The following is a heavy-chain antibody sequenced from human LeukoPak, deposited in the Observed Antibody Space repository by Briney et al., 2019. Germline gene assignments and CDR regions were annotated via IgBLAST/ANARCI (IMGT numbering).Heavy chain of an antibody. J-gene: IGHJ5*02. CDR2: INHSGST. CDR1: GGSFSGYY. Sequence: SETLSLTCDVYGGSFSGYYWSWIRQPPGKGLEWIGEINHSGSTNYNPSLKSRVTISVDTSKNQFSLKLSSVTAADTAVYYCARTRVLRFLERRSWFDPWGQGTLVTVSS. V-gene: IGHV4-34*01. CDR3: ARTRVLRFLERRSWFDP. D-gene: IGHD3-3*01.